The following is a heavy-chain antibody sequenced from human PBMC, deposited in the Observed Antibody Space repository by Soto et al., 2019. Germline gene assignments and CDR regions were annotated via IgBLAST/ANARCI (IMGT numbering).Heavy chain of an antibody. CDR3: AKDPDDILTGPFGMDV. V-gene: IGHV3-23*01. D-gene: IGHD3-9*01. CDR1: GFTFSSYA. CDR2: ISGSGGST. J-gene: IGHJ6*02. Sequence: GGSLRLSCAASGFTFSSYAKSWVRQAPGKGLEWVSAISGSGGSTYYADSVKGRFTISRDNSKNTLYLQMNSLRAEDTAVYYCAKDPDDILTGPFGMDVWGQGTTVTVSS.